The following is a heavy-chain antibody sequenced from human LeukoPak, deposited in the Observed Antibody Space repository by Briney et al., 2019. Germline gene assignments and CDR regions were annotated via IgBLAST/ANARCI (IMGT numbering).Heavy chain of an antibody. CDR3: ARDCGTTSCSLFDY. V-gene: IGHV3-30*02. Sequence: PGGSLRLSCAASGFTFSSYGMHWVRQAPGKGLEWVAFIRYDGSNKYYADSVKGRFTISRDNSKNTLYLQMNSLRAEDTAVYYCARDCGTTSCSLFDYWGQGTLVTVSS. CDR1: GFTFSSYG. J-gene: IGHJ4*02. CDR2: IRYDGSNK. D-gene: IGHD2-2*01.